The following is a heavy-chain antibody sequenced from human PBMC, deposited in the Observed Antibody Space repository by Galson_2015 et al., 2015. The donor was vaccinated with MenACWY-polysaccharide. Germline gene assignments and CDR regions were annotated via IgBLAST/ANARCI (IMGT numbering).Heavy chain of an antibody. J-gene: IGHJ4*02. CDR1: GFTFRTFP. CDR3: AKSGGDGVTVFATVPTAPES. D-gene: IGHD2-21*01. CDR2: ISGSGNSA. Sequence: SLRLSCAASGFTFRTFPMNWVRQPPGKGLEWVAGISGSGNSAFYADSVRGRFTISRDNSRNTLYLQMNSLRADDTALYYCAKSGGDGVTVFATVPTAPESWGQGTLVTVSS. V-gene: IGHV3-23*01.